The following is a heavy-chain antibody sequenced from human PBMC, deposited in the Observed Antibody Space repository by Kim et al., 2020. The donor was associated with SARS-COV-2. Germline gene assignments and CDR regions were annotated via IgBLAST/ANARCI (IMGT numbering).Heavy chain of an antibody. Sequence: SETLSLTCSVSGGSISRYYWSWIRQPPGKGLEWIGYIYDSGSTNNNPSLKSRVAISIDTSKNQFSLKLSSVTAADTAVYYCARWLGAIEAFEIWGQGTMVTVSS. J-gene: IGHJ3*02. CDR3: ARWLGAIEAFEI. CDR1: GGSISRYY. CDR2: IYDSGST. D-gene: IGHD3-10*01. V-gene: IGHV4-59*01.